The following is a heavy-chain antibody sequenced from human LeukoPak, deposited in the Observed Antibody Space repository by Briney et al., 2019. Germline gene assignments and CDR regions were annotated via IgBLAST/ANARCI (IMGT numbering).Heavy chain of an antibody. CDR3: ARQLFNSRAVAGSWFDP. V-gene: IGHV1-18*01. CDR2: ISAYNGNT. Sequence: ASVKVSCKASGYTFTSYGISWVRQAPGQGLEWMGWISAYNGNTNYAQKLQGRVTITTDESTSTAYMELSSLRSEDTAVYYCARQLFNSRAVAGSWFDPWGQGTLVTVSS. J-gene: IGHJ5*02. CDR1: GYTFTSYG. D-gene: IGHD6-19*01.